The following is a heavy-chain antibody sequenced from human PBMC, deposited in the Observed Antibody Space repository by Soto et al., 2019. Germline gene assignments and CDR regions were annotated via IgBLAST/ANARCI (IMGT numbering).Heavy chain of an antibody. Sequence: GGSLRISCSGSVFVFSAYSMNWVRQAPGKGLQWVSGLVGSGGDKNYADSVKGRFTISRDNSKNTLYLQMNSLRAEDTAVYYCAKDISWVTPIYYYYGMDVWVQGSTVTGSS. J-gene: IGHJ6*02. CDR2: LVGSGGDK. CDR3: AKDISWVTPIYYYYGMDV. D-gene: IGHD3-16*01. V-gene: IGHV3-23*01. CDR1: VFVFSAYS.